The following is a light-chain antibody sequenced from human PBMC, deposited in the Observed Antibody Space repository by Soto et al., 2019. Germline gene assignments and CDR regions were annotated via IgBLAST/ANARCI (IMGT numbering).Light chain of an antibody. J-gene: IGKJ2*01. CDR1: QSVNSN. CDR2: GAS. V-gene: IGKV3-15*01. CDR3: QQYNNWPLYT. Sequence: EIVMPQSPATLSVSPGERATRSCRASQSVNSNLAWYQQKPGQAPRLLIYGASTRATGIPARFSGSGSGTEFTLTTSSLQSEGFAVYYCQQYNNWPLYTFGQGTKLEIK.